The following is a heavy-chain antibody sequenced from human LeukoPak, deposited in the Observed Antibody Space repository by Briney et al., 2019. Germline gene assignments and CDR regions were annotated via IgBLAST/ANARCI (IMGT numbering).Heavy chain of an antibody. CDR2: ISPSGDYT. CDR1: GFTFGSCP. CDR3: AKDLLASFGSFFYFDY. J-gene: IGHJ4*02. Sequence: PGGSLRLSCEASGFTFGSCPVGWVRQAPGKGLEWVSTISPSGDYTYYADSVKGRFTISRDNSKNTLYLQMNGLRAEDTAVYYCAKDLLASFGSFFYFDYWGQGTLVTVSS. V-gene: IGHV3-23*01. D-gene: IGHD2/OR15-2a*01.